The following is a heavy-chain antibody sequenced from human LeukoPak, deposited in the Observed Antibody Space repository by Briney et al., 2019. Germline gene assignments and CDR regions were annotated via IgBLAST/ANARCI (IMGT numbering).Heavy chain of an antibody. Sequence: GGSLRLSCVGSGFIFRSHAMSWVRQAPEKGLEFVSGIYENGGTTCYADSVKGRFSISRDNSKNTLYLQMDSLRGEDTAVYYCAKDFRIGYSAHFDYWGQGALVTVSS. CDR2: IYENGGTT. CDR1: GFIFRSHA. V-gene: IGHV3-23*01. CDR3: AKDFRIGYSAHFDY. D-gene: IGHD2-21*01. J-gene: IGHJ4*02.